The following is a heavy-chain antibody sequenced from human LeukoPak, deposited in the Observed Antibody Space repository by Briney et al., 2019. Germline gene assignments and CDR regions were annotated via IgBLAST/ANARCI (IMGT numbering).Heavy chain of an antibody. CDR2: IYYSGST. Sequence: PSQTLSLTCTVSGGSISSGGYYWSWIRQHPGKGLEWIGYIYYSGSTNYNPSLKSRVTISVDTSKNQFSLKLSSVTAADTAVYYCAGDDYSNYHFDYWGQGTLVTVSS. D-gene: IGHD4-11*01. V-gene: IGHV4-61*08. J-gene: IGHJ4*02. CDR3: AGDDYSNYHFDY. CDR1: GGSISSGGYY.